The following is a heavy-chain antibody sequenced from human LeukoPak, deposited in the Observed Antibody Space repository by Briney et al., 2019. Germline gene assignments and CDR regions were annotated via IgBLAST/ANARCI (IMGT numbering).Heavy chain of an antibody. J-gene: IGHJ3*02. CDR2: VYHSGST. V-gene: IGHV4-4*02. CDR1: GGSISSSYW. D-gene: IGHD2-21*02. Sequence: SGTLSLTCAVSGGSISSSYWWSWVRQPPGKGLEWIGEVYHSGSTNYSPSLKSRVTLSVDKSKNQFSPRLSSVTAADTAVYYCAGAYCGGDCYSGRTFDIWGQGTMVTVSS. CDR3: AGAYCGGDCYSGRTFDI.